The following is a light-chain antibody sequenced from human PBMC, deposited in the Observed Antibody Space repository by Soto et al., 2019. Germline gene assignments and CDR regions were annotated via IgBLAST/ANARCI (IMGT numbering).Light chain of an antibody. CDR2: RAS. CDR1: QSVSSY. J-gene: IGKJ2*01. Sequence: EIVMTQSPATLSVSPGGRATLSCRASQSVSSYLAWYQQRPGQPPRLLIYRASTRATNIPARFSGSGSGTEFSLTISSLQSEHFAVYYCQQYSTWPPRYTFGQGTKLEI. CDR3: QQYSTWPPRYT. V-gene: IGKV3-15*01.